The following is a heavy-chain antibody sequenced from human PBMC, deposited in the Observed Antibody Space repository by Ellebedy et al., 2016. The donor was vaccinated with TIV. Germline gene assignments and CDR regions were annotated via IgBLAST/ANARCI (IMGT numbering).Heavy chain of an antibody. CDR3: AKGYGDYHYYGMDV. CDR2: ISSSSSYI. D-gene: IGHD4-17*01. CDR1: GFTFSSYS. V-gene: IGHV3-21*01. Sequence: GESLKISXAASGFTFSSYSMNWVRQAPGKGLEWVSSISSSSSYIYYADSVKGRFTISRDNAKNSLYLQMNSLRAEDTAVYYCAKGYGDYHYYGMDVWGQGTTVTVSS. J-gene: IGHJ6*02.